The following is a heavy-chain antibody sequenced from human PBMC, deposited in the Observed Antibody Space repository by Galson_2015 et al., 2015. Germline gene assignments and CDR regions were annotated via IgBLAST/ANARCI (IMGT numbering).Heavy chain of an antibody. CDR3: ADLGYSSSWYEEAFDI. Sequence: SLRLSCAASGFTFSSYAMHWVRQAPGKGLEWVAVISYDGSNKYYADSVKGRFTISRDNSKNTLYLQMNSLRAEDTAVYYCADLGYSSSWYEEAFDIWGQGTMVTVSS. J-gene: IGHJ3*02. CDR2: ISYDGSNK. D-gene: IGHD6-13*01. V-gene: IGHV3-30-3*01. CDR1: GFTFSSYA.